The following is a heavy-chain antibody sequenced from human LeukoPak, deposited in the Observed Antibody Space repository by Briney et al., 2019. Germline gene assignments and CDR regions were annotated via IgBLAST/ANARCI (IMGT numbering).Heavy chain of an antibody. CDR3: TALLSGEPHDY. V-gene: IGHV5-51*01. CDR2: IYPGDSHT. Sequence: ESLKISCKGSGYPFTSYWIGWVRQMPGKGLGWMGIIYPGDSHTRYSPSFQGPVTISADKSISTPCLQWSSLQASDTAMYYCTALLSGEPHDYWGQGTLVTVSS. CDR1: GYPFTSYW. J-gene: IGHJ4*02. D-gene: IGHD1-1*01.